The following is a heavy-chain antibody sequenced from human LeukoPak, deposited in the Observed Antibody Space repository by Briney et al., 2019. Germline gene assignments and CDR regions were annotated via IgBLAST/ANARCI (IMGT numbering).Heavy chain of an antibody. CDR3: ARSSRLQSPSGTDY. D-gene: IGHD3-10*01. Sequence: ASVRVPCKTSGYTFSDYYMHWVRQAPGQGLEWMGWMNARNGGTNYAQNLKGRVTMTRDTSINTAYMELSSLTSDDTALYYCARSSRLQSPSGTDYWGQGTLVTVSS. V-gene: IGHV1-2*02. CDR2: MNARNGGT. J-gene: IGHJ4*02. CDR1: GYTFSDYY.